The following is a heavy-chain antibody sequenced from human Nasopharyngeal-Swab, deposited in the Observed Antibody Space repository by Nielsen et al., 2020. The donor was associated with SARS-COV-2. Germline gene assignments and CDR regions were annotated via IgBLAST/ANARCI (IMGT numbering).Heavy chain of an antibody. V-gene: IGHV3-9*01. D-gene: IGHD6-19*01. J-gene: IGHJ3*02. CDR2: ISWNSGSI. CDR1: GFTFDDYA. Sequence: GGSLRLSCAASGFTFDDYAMHWVRQAPGKGLEGVSGISWNSGSIGYADSVKGRFTISRDNAKDSLYLQMNSLRAEDTALYYCAKIPVADDAFDIWGQGTMVTVSS. CDR3: AKIPVADDAFDI.